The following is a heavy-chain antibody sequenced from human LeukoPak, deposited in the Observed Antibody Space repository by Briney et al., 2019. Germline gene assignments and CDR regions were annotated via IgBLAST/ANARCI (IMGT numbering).Heavy chain of an antibody. Sequence: PGGSLRLSCAASGFTFSSYSMNWVRQAPGKGLEWVSYISSSSSTIYYADSVKGRFTISRDNAKNSLYLQMNSLRAEDTAAYYCARDRIGRSTMVRGVYFDYWGQGTLVTVSS. D-gene: IGHD3-10*01. J-gene: IGHJ4*02. V-gene: IGHV3-48*01. CDR1: GFTFSSYS. CDR2: ISSSSSTI. CDR3: ARDRIGRSTMVRGVYFDY.